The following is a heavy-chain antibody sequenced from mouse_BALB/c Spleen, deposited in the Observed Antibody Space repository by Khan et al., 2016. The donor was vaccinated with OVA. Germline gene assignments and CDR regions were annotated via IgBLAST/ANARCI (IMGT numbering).Heavy chain of an antibody. J-gene: IGHJ4*01. D-gene: IGHD1-1*01. CDR3: ARLTLRLDY. CDR1: GYTFTDYG. Sequence: QFQLVQSGPELVRPGVSVKISCKGSGYTFTDYGMHWVRQSPAKSLEWIGVITTYSGDTNYNQKFKGKATMTVDKSSSTAYIELARLTSEDSAIYYCARLTLRLDYWGQGTSVTVSS. CDR2: ITTYSGDT. V-gene: IGHV1S137*01.